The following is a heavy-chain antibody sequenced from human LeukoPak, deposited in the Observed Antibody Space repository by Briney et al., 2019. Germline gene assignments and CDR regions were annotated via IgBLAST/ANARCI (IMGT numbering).Heavy chain of an antibody. J-gene: IGHJ3*02. CDR3: ACYYDSSGYYYVDAFDI. V-gene: IGHV1-69*04. D-gene: IGHD3-22*01. Sequence: GASVKVSCKASGGTFGSYAISWVRQAPGQGLEWMGRIIPIFGIANYAQKFQGRVTITADKSTSTAYMELSSLRSEDTAVYYCACYYDSSGYYYVDAFDIWGQGTMVTVSS. CDR1: GGTFGSYA. CDR2: IIPIFGIA.